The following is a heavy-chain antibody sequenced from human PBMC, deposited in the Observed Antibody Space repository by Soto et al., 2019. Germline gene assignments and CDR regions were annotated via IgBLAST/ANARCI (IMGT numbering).Heavy chain of an antibody. D-gene: IGHD3-10*01. J-gene: IGHJ6*02. CDR1: GYTFTSYD. CDR3: VRGRPGLGRGGIVTFDDGMDV. Sequence: QVQLVQSGAEVKKPGASVKVSCKDSGYTFTSYDINWVRQATGQGLEWMGWMNPNRGNTGYAQKFAGRVTMTRNTSVSTAYMELSSLRAEGTAVYYWVRGRPGLGRGGIVTFDDGMDVWGQGTTVTVSS. CDR2: MNPNRGNT. V-gene: IGHV1-8*01.